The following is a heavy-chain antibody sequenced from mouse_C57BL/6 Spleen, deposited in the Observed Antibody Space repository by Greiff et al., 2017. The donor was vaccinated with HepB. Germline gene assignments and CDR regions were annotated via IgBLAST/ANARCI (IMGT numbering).Heavy chain of an antibody. V-gene: IGHV1-18*01. Sequence: VQLKQSGPELVKPGASVKIPCKASGYTFTDYNMDWVKQSHGQSLEWIGVINPSNGGTIYNQKFKGKATLTADKSSSTAYMELRSLTTEDAAVYYCARRDWYFDVWGTGTTVTVSS. J-gene: IGHJ1*03. CDR3: ARRDWYFDV. CDR1: GYTFTDYN. CDR2: INPSNGGT.